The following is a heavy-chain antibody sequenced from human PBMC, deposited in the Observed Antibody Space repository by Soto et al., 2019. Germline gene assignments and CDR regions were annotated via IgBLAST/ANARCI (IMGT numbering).Heavy chain of an antibody. D-gene: IGHD2-2*01. Sequence: QVQLVESGGGVVQPGRSLRLSCAASGFTFSSYGMHWVRQAPGKGLEWVAVISYDGSNKYYADSVKGRFTISRDNSKNTLYLQMNILRAEDTAVYYCAKAPYCSSTSCLRQSTVTFVYWGQGTLVTVSS. CDR2: ISYDGSNK. CDR1: GFTFSSYG. V-gene: IGHV3-30*18. CDR3: AKAPYCSSTSCLRQSTVTFVY. J-gene: IGHJ4*02.